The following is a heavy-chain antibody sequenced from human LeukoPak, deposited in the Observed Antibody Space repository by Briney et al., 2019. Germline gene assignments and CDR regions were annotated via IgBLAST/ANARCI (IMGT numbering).Heavy chain of an antibody. CDR1: GGTFSSYA. CDR2: IIPIFGTA. V-gene: IGHV1-69*05. J-gene: IGHJ1*01. Sequence: PVKVSCKASGGTFSSYAISWVRQAPGQGLEWMGGIIPIFGTANYAQKCQGRVTITTDESTSTAYMELSSLRSEDTAVYYCAKGGYGGNPLGYFQHWGQGTLVTVSS. D-gene: IGHD4-23*01. CDR3: AKGGYGGNPLGYFQH.